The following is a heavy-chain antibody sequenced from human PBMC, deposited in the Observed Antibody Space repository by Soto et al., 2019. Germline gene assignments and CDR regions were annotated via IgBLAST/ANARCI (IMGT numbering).Heavy chain of an antibody. J-gene: IGHJ2*01. CDR1: GFTFSSYA. V-gene: IGHV3-23*01. Sequence: EQLLESGGGLIQPGGSLRLACAASGFTFSSYAMTWVRQAPGKGLEWVSSISFSDGGTYYADSGKGRLTISRDNSKNTLFLQMNSLRVEDTAVYYCVKDDRILGRRYFDLWGRGTLVTVSS. CDR3: VKDDRILGRRYFDL. CDR2: ISFSDGGT. D-gene: IGHD2-15*01.